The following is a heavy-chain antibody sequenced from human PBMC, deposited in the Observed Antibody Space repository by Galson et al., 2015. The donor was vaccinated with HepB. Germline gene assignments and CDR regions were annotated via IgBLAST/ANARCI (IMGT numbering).Heavy chain of an antibody. CDR3: ARQYDTSGYYPY. J-gene: IGHJ4*02. CDR2: IIPIFGSA. V-gene: IGHV1-69*06. Sequence: SVKVSCKASGGTFSTYTLSWVRQAPGQGLVWMGGIIPIFGSANYAQKFQGRVTITADKSTSTTYMELRRLRSEDTAVYYCARQYDTSGYYPYWGQGTLVTVSS. CDR1: GGTFSTYT. D-gene: IGHD3-22*01.